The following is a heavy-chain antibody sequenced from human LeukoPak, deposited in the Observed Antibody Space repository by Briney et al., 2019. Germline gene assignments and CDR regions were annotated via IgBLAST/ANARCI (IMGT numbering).Heavy chain of an antibody. CDR1: GGSISSYY. D-gene: IGHD2-15*01. CDR2: IYYSGST. Sequence: SETLSLTCTVSGGSISSYYWSWLRQPPGKGLEWIGYIYYSGSTNYNPSLTSRVTISVDTSKNQFSLKLSSVTAADTAVYYCATYCSGGSCYGYWGQGTLVTVSS. CDR3: ATYCSGGSCYGY. V-gene: IGHV4-59*01. J-gene: IGHJ4*02.